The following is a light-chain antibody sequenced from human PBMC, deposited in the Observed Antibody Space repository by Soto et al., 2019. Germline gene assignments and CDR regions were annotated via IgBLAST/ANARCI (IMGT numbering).Light chain of an antibody. Sequence: IVLTQSPGTLSLSPGERATLSCRASQSVPKSYLAWYQQRPGQAPRLLIYDASNRATGIQDRLSGSESGTDFTLTISRLEPEDFAVYYCHQYAWSPLTFGQGTRLEIK. CDR2: DAS. J-gene: IGKJ5*01. V-gene: IGKV3-20*01. CDR3: HQYAWSPLT. CDR1: QSVPKSY.